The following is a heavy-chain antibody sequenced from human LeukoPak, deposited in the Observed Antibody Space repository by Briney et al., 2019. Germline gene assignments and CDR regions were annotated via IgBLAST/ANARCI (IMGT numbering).Heavy chain of an antibody. V-gene: IGHV3-7*01. Sequence: PGGSLRLSCAASGFTFSTYWMRWVRRTPGKGLEWVANIKGDGSEINYVDSVKGRFTISRDNAKNSLSLQMNSLTADDTGVYYCAREGLPYSGDYWGQGTLVTVSS. CDR3: AREGLPYSGDY. CDR2: IKGDGSEI. D-gene: IGHD4-11*01. J-gene: IGHJ4*02. CDR1: GFTFSTYW.